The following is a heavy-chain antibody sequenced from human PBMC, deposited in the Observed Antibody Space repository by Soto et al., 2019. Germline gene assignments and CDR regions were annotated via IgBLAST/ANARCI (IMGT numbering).Heavy chain of an antibody. CDR3: AKDRHDYSNYELQYYYYYYGMDV. CDR2: ISHDGSNK. J-gene: IGHJ6*02. Sequence: GSLRLSCAASGFTFSSYGMHWVRQAPGKGLEWVAVISHDGSNKYYANSVKGRFNISRNNSKNTLYLQINSLRAEDTAVYYCAKDRHDYSNYELQYYYYYYGMDVWGQGTTVTVSS. V-gene: IGHV3-30*18. CDR1: GFTFSSYG. D-gene: IGHD4-4*01.